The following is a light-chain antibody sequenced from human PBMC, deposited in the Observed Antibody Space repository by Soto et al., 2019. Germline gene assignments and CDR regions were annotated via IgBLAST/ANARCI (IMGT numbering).Light chain of an antibody. CDR3: QESFFAPPT. J-gene: IGKJ1*01. V-gene: IGKV1-39*01. Sequence: DVRMTQSPSSLSASVGERVTITCRASQNIRSYLSWYQQKPGKAPKLLIFETSTLQSGVPSRFTGAGSVTDFTLTINSLQPEDFATYYCQESFFAPPTFGQGTKVDI. CDR1: QNIRSY. CDR2: ETS.